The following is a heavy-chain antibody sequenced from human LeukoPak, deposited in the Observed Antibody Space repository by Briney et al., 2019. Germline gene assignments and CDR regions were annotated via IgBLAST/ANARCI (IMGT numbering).Heavy chain of an antibody. D-gene: IGHD3-10*01. Sequence: GGSLRLSCAASGFTFNDFAMNWVRQAPGKGLEWVSAISGNGYTIYYAHSVKGRFTISRDNAKNIMFLEMNSLRAEDTAVYYCAKDESSYYYGSGSPPGAFDIWGQGTMVTVSS. J-gene: IGHJ3*02. CDR1: GFTFNDFA. V-gene: IGHV3-23*01. CDR3: AKDESSYYYGSGSPPGAFDI. CDR2: ISGNGYTI.